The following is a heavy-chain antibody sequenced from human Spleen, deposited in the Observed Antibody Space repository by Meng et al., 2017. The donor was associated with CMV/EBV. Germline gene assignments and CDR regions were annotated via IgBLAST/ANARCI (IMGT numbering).Heavy chain of an antibody. V-gene: IGHV1-69*05. D-gene: IGHD1-14*01. CDR3: ASEEVELGTS. CDR1: GGTFNTYT. J-gene: IGHJ5*02. Sequence: KVSCKTSGGTFNTYTINWVRRAPGQGLEWMGRIIPIFGTTNYAPKFQGRATLTTDQSTGTLFMELNSLAFQDTAVYYCASEEVELGTSWGQGTLVTVSS. CDR2: IIPIFGTT.